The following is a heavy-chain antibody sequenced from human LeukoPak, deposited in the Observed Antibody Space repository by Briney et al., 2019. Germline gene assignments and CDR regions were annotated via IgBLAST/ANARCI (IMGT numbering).Heavy chain of an antibody. CDR3: ARDPPLGSCSTISCPHLDY. V-gene: IGHV3-21*01. D-gene: IGHD2-2*01. J-gene: IGHJ4*02. Sequence: NSGGSLRLSCAASGFTFSRYSMNWVRQAPGKGLEWVSSISSSSGFIYYADSVKGRFTISRDNAKNSLYLQMNSLRAEDTAVYYCARDPPLGSCSTISCPHLDYWGQGTLVTVSS. CDR2: ISSSSGFI. CDR1: GFTFSRYS.